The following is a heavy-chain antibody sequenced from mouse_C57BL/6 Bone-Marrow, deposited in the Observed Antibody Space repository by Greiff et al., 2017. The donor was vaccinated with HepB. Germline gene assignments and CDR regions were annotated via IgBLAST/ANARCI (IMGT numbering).Heavy chain of an antibody. D-gene: IGHD2-10*02. V-gene: IGHV1-59*01. CDR3: ARGEVWYPSDFDY. CDR2: IDPSDSYT. J-gene: IGHJ2*01. CDR1: GYTFTSYW. Sequence: QVQLQQPGAELVRPGTSVKLSCKASGYTFTSYWMHWVKQRPGQGLEWIGVIDPSDSYTNYNQKFKGKATLTVDTSSSTAYMQLSSLTSEDSAVYCCARGEVWYPSDFDYWGQGTTLTVSS.